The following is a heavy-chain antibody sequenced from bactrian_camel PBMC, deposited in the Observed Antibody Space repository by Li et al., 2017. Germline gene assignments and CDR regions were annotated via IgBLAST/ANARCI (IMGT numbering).Heavy chain of an antibody. CDR2: ISSDGSQQ. J-gene: IGHJ6*01. CDR1: GFTFSSSD. D-gene: IGHD7*01. CDR3: VASDELYCDGGYWWATLPPASEFRY. Sequence: QVQLVESGGGLVQPGGSLRLSCAASGFTFSSSDMSWGRQTPGKGLELVSEISSDGSQQAYARSAKGRFTISRDNVKNTVYLQMNCLKSEDTGMYTCVASDELYCDGGYWWATLPPASEFRYWGQGTQVTVS. V-gene: IGHV3S7*01.